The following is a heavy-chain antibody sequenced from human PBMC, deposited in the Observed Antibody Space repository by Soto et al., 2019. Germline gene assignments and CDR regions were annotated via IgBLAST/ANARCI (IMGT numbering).Heavy chain of an antibody. CDR1: GDSVSSNSAA. J-gene: IGHJ6*03. D-gene: IGHD4-17*01. CDR2: TYYRSKWYY. CDR3: ARADTVYYYYYYMDV. V-gene: IGHV6-1*01. Sequence: SQTLSLTCAISGDSVSSNSAAWNWTRQSQSRGLEWLGRTYYRSKWYYDYAVSVKSRITINPDTSKNQFSLQLNSVTPDDTAVYYCARADTVYYYYYYMDVWGKGTTVTVSS.